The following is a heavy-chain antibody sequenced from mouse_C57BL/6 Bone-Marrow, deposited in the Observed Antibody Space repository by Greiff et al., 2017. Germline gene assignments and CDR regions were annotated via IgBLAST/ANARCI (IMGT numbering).Heavy chain of an antibody. D-gene: IGHD3-3*01. CDR2: ISSGSSTI. V-gene: IGHV5-17*01. Sequence: EVQVVESGGGLVKPGGSLTLSCAASGFTFSDYGMHWVRQAPEKGLEWVAYISSGSSTIYYADTVKGRFTISRDNAKNTLCLQMTSLRSEDTAMYYCARRRAYWGQGTSVTVSS. CDR3: ARRRAY. J-gene: IGHJ4*01. CDR1: GFTFSDYG.